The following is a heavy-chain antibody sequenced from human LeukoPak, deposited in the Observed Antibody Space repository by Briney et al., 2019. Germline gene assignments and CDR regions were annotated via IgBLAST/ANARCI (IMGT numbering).Heavy chain of an antibody. CDR3: ARGDFYDSIAAPFDY. D-gene: IGHD3-22*01. J-gene: IGHJ4*02. CDR2: ISAYNGNT. V-gene: IGHV1-18*01. Sequence: GASVKVSCKASGYTFTSYGISWVRQAPGQGLEWMGWISAYNGNTNYAQKLQGRVTMTTDTSTSTAYMELRSLRSDDTAVYYCARGDFYDSIAAPFDYWGQGTLVTVSS. CDR1: GYTFTSYG.